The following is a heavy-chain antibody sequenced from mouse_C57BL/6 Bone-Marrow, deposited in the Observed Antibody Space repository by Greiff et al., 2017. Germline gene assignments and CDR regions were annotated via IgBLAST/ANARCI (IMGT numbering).Heavy chain of an antibody. CDR2: FHPYNDDT. Sequence: QVQLQQSGAELVKPGASVKMSCKASGYTFTPYPIEWMKQNHGKSLEWIGNFHPYNDDTKYNEKFKGKATLTVEKSSSTVYFELSRLTSDDSAIYYCARGGNYGGYYFDYWGQGTTRTVSS. J-gene: IGHJ2*01. D-gene: IGHD2-1*01. CDR1: GYTFTPYP. CDR3: ARGGNYGGYYFDY. V-gene: IGHV1-47*01.